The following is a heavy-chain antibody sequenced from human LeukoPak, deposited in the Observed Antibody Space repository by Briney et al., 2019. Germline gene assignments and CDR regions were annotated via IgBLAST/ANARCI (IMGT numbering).Heavy chain of an antibody. D-gene: IGHD2-15*01. CDR2: IYPGDCDT. Sequence: GESLKISFKGSGYSLTSYWIGWVRQMPGKGLEWMGIIYPGDCDTRYSPSFQGQVTISADKSISTAYLQWSSLKASDTAMYYCARSHRGGKGGSYYFDYWGQGTLVTVSS. V-gene: IGHV5-51*01. CDR3: ARSHRGGKGGSYYFDY. J-gene: IGHJ4*02. CDR1: GYSLTSYW.